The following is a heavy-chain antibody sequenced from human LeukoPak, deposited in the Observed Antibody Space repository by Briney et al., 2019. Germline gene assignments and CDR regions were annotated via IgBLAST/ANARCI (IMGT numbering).Heavy chain of an antibody. D-gene: IGHD4-17*01. CDR2: ISGSGGST. CDR3: AKDYLGYGDYGWDY. Sequence: GGSLRLSCAASGLTFSSYAMSWVRQAPGKGLEWVSAISGSGGSTYYADSVEGRFTISRDNSKNTLYLQMNSLRAEDTAVYYCAKDYLGYGDYGWDYWGQGTLVTVSS. V-gene: IGHV3-23*01. J-gene: IGHJ4*02. CDR1: GLTFSSYA.